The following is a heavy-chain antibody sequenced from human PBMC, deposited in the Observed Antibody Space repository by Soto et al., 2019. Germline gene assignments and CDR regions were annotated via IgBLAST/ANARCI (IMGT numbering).Heavy chain of an antibody. CDR2: INPSGGST. V-gene: IGHV1-46*01. D-gene: IGHD3-16*02. CDR3: ARDIVWVSYRHSWSHS. Sequence: ASVKVSCKASGYTFTSYYMHWVRQAPGQGLEWMGIINPSGGSTSYAQKFQGRVTMTRDTSTSTVYMELSSLRSEDTAVYYCARDIVWVSYRHSWSHSRGQATLLTLSS. CDR1: GYTFTSYY. J-gene: IGHJ5*01.